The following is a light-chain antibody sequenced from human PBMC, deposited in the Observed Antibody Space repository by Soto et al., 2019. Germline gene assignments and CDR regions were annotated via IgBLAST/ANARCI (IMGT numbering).Light chain of an antibody. Sequence: AIQLTQSPSSLSASVGDRVTITCRASQGISSALAWYQQKPGKAPKLLIYDASSLESGVPSRFSGSGSGTDFTLTISSVQPEDCATYYGQQFNSYPQFGRGTKVEIK. J-gene: IGKJ1*01. CDR2: DAS. CDR1: QGISSA. CDR3: QQFNSYPQ. V-gene: IGKV1-13*02.